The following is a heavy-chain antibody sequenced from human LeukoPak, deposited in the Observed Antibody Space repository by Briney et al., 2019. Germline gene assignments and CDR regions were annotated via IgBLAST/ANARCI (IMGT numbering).Heavy chain of an antibody. D-gene: IGHD3-22*01. Sequence: GSLRLSCAASGFTFSSDGMSWVRQAPGKGLEWVSTISGSGDNTYYADSVKGRLTISRDNAKNSLYLQMNSLRAEDTAVYYCASYSKGYYETAGYWGQGTLVTVSS. CDR1: GFTFSSDG. CDR2: ISGSGDNT. CDR3: ASYSKGYYETAGY. V-gene: IGHV3-23*01. J-gene: IGHJ4*02.